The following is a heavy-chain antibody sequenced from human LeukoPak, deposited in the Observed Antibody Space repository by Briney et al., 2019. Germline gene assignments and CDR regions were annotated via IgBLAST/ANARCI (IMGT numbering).Heavy chain of an antibody. CDR1: GFTFSSYS. V-gene: IGHV3-48*04. Sequence: GGSLRLSCAASGFTFSSYSMNWVRQAPGKGLEWVSYISSSSSTIYYADSVKGRFTISRDNAKNSLYLQMNSLRAEDTAVYYCAKPTSILDYWGQGTLVTVSS. J-gene: IGHJ4*02. CDR2: ISSSSSTI. CDR3: AKPTSILDY.